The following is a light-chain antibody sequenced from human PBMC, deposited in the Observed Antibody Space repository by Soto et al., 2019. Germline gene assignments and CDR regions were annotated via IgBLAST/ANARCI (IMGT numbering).Light chain of an antibody. CDR2: EAS. J-gene: IGKJ2*01. CDR1: QSVSTY. CDR3: HQRYSWPHT. V-gene: IGKV3-11*01. Sequence: EIVLTRSPATLSLSPGERATLSCRASQSVSTYLGWYQEKPGQPPRLVFSEASNRATGIPARFSGSGSGTDFTLTISSLEPEDFAVYFCHQRYSWPHTFGRGTKLEI.